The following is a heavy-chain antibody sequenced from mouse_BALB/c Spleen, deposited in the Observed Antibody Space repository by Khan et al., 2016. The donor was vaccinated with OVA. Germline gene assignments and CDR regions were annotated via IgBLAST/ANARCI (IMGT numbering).Heavy chain of an antibody. CDR2: INSGGDYI. CDR3: ARHNYGPFAY. D-gene: IGHD1-1*01. Sequence: EVELVESGGDLVKPGGSLKLSCSASGFTFSTYAMSWVRQTPEKRLEWVATINSGGDYIYYPDSVQGRFTISRDNAKNTLSLQMSSLRSEDTAMFYCARHNYGPFAYWGQGTLVSVSA. CDR1: GFTFSTYA. J-gene: IGHJ3*01. V-gene: IGHV5-9-3*01.